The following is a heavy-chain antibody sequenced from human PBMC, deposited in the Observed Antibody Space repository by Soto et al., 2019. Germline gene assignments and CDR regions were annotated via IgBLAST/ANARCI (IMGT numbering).Heavy chain of an antibody. CDR3: ARRYGYAFDI. J-gene: IGHJ3*02. CDR2: IYYSGST. D-gene: IGHD4-17*01. V-gene: IGHV4-59*01. CDR1: GGSISSYY. Sequence: QVQLQESGPGLVKPSETLSLTCTVSGGSISSYYWSWIRQPPGKGLEWIGYIYYSGSTNYNPSLKSRVTLSVYTSKNQFSLKLSSVTAADTAVYYCARRYGYAFDIWGKGTMVTVSS.